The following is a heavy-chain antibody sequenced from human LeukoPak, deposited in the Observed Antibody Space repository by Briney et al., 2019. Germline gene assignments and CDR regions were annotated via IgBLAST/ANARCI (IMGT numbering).Heavy chain of an antibody. Sequence: PGGSLRLSCAGSGFTFSRHWMHWVRQAPGKGLVWVSRMSADGSTSNYADSVKGRFTISRDNARNTLHLQMDSLSAEDTAVYYCTSDTVNTAVGIDYWGQGTLVTVSS. CDR3: TSDTVNTAVGIDY. D-gene: IGHD5-18*01. J-gene: IGHJ4*02. CDR2: MSADGSTS. CDR1: GFTFSRHW. V-gene: IGHV3-74*01.